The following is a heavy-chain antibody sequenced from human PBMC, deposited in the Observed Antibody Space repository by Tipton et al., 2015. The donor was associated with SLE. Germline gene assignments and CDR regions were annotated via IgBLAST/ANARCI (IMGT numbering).Heavy chain of an antibody. D-gene: IGHD4/OR15-4a*01. Sequence: TLSLTCTVSGGSISSHSWSWIRQPPGKGLEWIGYIYYSGSTNYNPSLRSRATISVDTSKNQFSLKLSSVTAADTAVYYCARGVLYFDYWGQGTLVTVSS. V-gene: IGHV4-59*11. J-gene: IGHJ4*02. CDR2: IYYSGST. CDR3: ARGVLYFDY. CDR1: GGSISSHS.